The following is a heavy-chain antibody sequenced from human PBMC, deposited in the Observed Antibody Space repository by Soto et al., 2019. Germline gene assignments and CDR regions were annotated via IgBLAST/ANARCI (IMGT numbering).Heavy chain of an antibody. J-gene: IGHJ4*02. D-gene: IGHD6-19*01. Sequence: SEALSLTCAGSSGSISSSNWWSWVRQPPGKGLEWIGEIYHSGSTNYNPSLKSRVTISVDKSKNQFSLKLSSVTAADTAVYYCARASSSGWYGYWGQGTLVTVSS. V-gene: IGHV4-4*02. CDR1: SGSISSSNW. CDR3: ARASSSGWYGY. CDR2: IYHSGST.